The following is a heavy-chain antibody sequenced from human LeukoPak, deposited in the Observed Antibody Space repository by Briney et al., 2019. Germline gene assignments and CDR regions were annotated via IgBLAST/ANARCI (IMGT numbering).Heavy chain of an antibody. CDR3: ARVASTTCDCPDYFDY. V-gene: IGHV1-18*01. CDR2: ISAYTGNT. Sequence: ASVKVSCKASGYTFTTFGITWLRQAPGQGLEWVGWISAYTGNTNYAPKFQGRVTMTTDTSTSTAHMELRSLTSDDTAVYYCARVASTTCDCPDYFDYWGQGTLVTVSS. CDR1: GYTFTTFG. D-gene: IGHD2-2*01. J-gene: IGHJ4*02.